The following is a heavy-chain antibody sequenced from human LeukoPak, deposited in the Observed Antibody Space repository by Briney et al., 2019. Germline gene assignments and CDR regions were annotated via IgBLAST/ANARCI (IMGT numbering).Heavy chain of an antibody. D-gene: IGHD5-12*01. J-gene: IGHJ4*02. CDR1: GDSLVSGHY. CDR3: ANGGYDYLGRFDY. V-gene: IGHV4-38-2*02. Sequence: SETLSLTCTVSGDSLVSGHYWGWIRQPPGQGLEWVGSVYHSGSIYYNPSLKSRVIMSVDTSKNQFSLKLSSVTAADTAVYYCANGGYDYLGRFDYWGQGTLVTVSS. CDR2: VYHSGSI.